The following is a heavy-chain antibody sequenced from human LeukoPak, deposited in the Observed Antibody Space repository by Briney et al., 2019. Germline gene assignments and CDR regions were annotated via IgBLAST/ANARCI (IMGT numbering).Heavy chain of an antibody. J-gene: IGHJ5*02. V-gene: IGHV4-38-2*02. CDR3: ARGKVVRGVITNWFDP. D-gene: IGHD3-10*01. Sequence: SETLSLTCTVSGYSISSGYYWGWIRQPPGKGLEWIGSIYHSGSTYYNPSLKSRVTISVDTSKNQFSLQLNSVTPEDTAVYYCARGKVVRGVITNWFDPWGQGTLVTVSS. CDR1: GYSISSGYY. CDR2: IYHSGST.